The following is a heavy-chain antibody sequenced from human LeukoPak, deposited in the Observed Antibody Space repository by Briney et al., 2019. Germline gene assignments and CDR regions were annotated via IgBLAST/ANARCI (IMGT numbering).Heavy chain of an antibody. Sequence: GSLRLSCAASGFTFSSYAMSWIRQPPGKGLEWIGYIYYSGSTNYNPSLKSRVTISVDTSKNQFSLKLSSVTAADTAVYYCARVGSQYCSGGSCWFDPWGQGTLVTVSS. CDR2: IYYSGST. V-gene: IGHV4-59*01. J-gene: IGHJ5*02. CDR3: ARVGSQYCSGGSCWFDP. D-gene: IGHD2-15*01. CDR1: GFTFSSYA.